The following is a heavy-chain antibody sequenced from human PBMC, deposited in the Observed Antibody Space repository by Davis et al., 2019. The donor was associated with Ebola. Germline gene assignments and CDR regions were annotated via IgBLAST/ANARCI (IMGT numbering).Heavy chain of an antibody. D-gene: IGHD2-8*02. V-gene: IGHV4-61*01. CDR2: IYYSGST. CDR3: AREHCTGGVCSPWVFDY. J-gene: IGHJ4*02. CDR1: GGSFSSGRYY. Sequence: SETLSLTCTVSGGSFSSGRYYWSWIRQPPGKGLEWIGYIYYSGSTNYNPSLKSRVTISVDTSKNQFSLKLSSVTAADTAVYYCAREHCTGGVCSPWVFDYWGQGTLVTVSS.